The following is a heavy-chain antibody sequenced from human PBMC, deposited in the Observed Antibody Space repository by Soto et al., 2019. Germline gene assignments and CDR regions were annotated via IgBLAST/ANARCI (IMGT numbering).Heavy chain of an antibody. CDR1: GFTFSAYW. CDR3: AIITRGFSMDV. CDR2: IKHDGSEK. V-gene: IGHV3-7*01. Sequence: LRLSCAASGFTFSAYWMSWVRQTPGKGLEWVANIKHDGSEKYYVDSVKGRFTISRDNAKNSLFLEMNSLRAEDTAVFYCAIITRGFSMDVWGQGTTVTVSS. D-gene: IGHD1-20*01. J-gene: IGHJ6*02.